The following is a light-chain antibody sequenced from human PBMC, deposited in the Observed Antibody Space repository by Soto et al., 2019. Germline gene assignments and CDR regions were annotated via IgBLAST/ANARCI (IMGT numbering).Light chain of an antibody. Sequence: EIVLTQSPGTLSLSPGERATLSCRASQSVSSYLAWYQQKPGQAPRLLIYGASSRATGIPDRFSGSGSGTDFTLTISRLEPEDFAVYCCQQYGSSPSTFGQGTRLEIK. CDR1: QSVSSY. J-gene: IGKJ5*01. CDR3: QQYGSSPST. V-gene: IGKV3-20*01. CDR2: GAS.